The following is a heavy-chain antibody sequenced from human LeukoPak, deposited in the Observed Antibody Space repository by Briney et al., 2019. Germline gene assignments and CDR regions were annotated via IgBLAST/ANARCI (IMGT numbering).Heavy chain of an antibody. CDR2: ISGSGGST. Sequence: GGSLRLSCAVPGLTFSSYAMSWVRQAPGKGLEWVSAISGSGGSTYYADSVKGRFTISRDNSKNTLYLQMNSLRAEDTAVYYCAKERDDSGWYTWWGQGTLVTVSS. J-gene: IGHJ4*02. CDR1: GLTFSSYA. CDR3: AKERDDSGWYTW. D-gene: IGHD6-19*01. V-gene: IGHV3-23*01.